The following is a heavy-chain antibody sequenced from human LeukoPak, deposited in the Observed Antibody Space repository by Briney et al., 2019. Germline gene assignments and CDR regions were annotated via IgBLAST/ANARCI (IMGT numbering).Heavy chain of an antibody. V-gene: IGHV4-39*01. CDR3: ARQRRDYYDSSGINWFDP. J-gene: IGHJ5*02. CDR1: GGSISSSSYY. Sequence: KTSETLSLTCTVSGGSISSSSYYWGWIRQPPGKGLEWIGSIYYSGSTYYNPSLKSRVTISVDTSKNQFSLKLSSVTAADTAVYYCARQRRDYYDSSGINWFDPWGQGTLVTVSS. D-gene: IGHD3-22*01. CDR2: IYYSGST.